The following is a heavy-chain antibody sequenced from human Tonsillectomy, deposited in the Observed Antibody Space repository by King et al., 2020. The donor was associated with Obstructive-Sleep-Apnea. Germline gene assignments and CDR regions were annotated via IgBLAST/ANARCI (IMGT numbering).Heavy chain of an antibody. CDR3: ARVGYSTNWYAAKGYDY. CDR2: INHSGST. J-gene: IGHJ4*02. Sequence: VQLQQWGAGLLKPSETLSLTCAVYGGSFSGYYWSWILQPPGKGLEWIGEINHSGSTNYNPSLKSRFTISVDTSKNQCSLKLSSVTAAYTAVYYCARVGYSTNWYAAKGYDYWGQGTLVTVSS. CDR1: GGSFSGYY. V-gene: IGHV4-34*01. D-gene: IGHD6-13*01.